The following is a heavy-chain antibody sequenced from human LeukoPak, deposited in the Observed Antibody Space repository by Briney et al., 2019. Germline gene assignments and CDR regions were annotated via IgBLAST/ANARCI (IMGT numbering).Heavy chain of an antibody. Sequence: ASVKVSCKASGYTFTSYDINWVRQATGQGLEWMAWMNPNSGNTGYAQKFQGRVTMTRNTSISTAYMELSSLRSEDTAVYYCARGPGAYYYGSGSYCVWGQGTLVTVSS. CDR3: ARGPGAYYYGSGSYCV. CDR1: GYTFTSYD. J-gene: IGHJ4*02. D-gene: IGHD3-10*01. CDR2: MNPNSGNT. V-gene: IGHV1-8*01.